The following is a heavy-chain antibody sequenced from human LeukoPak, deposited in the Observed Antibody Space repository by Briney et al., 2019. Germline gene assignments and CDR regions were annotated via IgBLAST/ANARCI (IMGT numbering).Heavy chain of an antibody. D-gene: IGHD3-22*01. CDR3: AKDGYGMIVGEGVFDI. J-gene: IGHJ3*02. CDR1: GFTFSSYA. Sequence: GGSLRLSCAASGFTFSSYAMNWVRQAPGKGLEWVSAISGSGGSTYYADSVKGRFTISRDNSKNTLYLQMNSLRAEDTAVYYCAKDGYGMIVGEGVFDIWGQGTMVTVSS. CDR2: ISGSGGST. V-gene: IGHV3-23*01.